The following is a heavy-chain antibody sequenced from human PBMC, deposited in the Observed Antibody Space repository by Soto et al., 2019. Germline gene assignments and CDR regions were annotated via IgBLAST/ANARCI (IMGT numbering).Heavy chain of an antibody. D-gene: IGHD1-26*01. V-gene: IGHV4-4*07. CDR1: GASISGFY. CDR3: VRDGAKTLRDWFDP. CDR2: IYATGTT. J-gene: IGHJ5*02. Sequence: SETLSLTCTVSGASISGFYWSWIRKSAGKGLAWIGRIYATGTTDYNPSLKSRVMMSVDTSKKQFSLKLRSVTAADTAVYYCVRDGAKTLRDWFDPWGQGISVTVSS.